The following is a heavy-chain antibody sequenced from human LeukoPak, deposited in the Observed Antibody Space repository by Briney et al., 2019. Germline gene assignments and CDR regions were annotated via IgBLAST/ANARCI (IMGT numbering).Heavy chain of an antibody. CDR3: AAAKYSRGWEFFEN. CDR2: ISRDGSNN. CDR1: GFTFSNHA. V-gene: IGHV3-30*04. D-gene: IGHD6-19*01. Sequence: GRSLRLSCAASGFTFSNHAMHWVRQAPGKGLEWVAVISRDGSNNNYADSVKGRFTISRDNSKNTLFLQMNGLRVEDTAVYYFAAAKYSRGWEFFENWGQGTLVTVSS. J-gene: IGHJ4*02.